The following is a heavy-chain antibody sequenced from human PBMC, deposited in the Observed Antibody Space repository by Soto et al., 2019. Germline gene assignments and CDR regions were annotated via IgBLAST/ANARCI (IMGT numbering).Heavy chain of an antibody. CDR3: ARDPPTGTTLEWADS. Sequence: GGSLRLSCSASGVSFSSDSMGWVRQAPGKGLEWVSSISSSGSFKNYADSVKGRFTISRDNAKNSLYLLLSGLKEEDTAVYYCARDPPTGTTLEWADSWGQGTLVTVSS. CDR2: ISSSGSFK. CDR1: GVSFSSDS. V-gene: IGHV3-21*01. D-gene: IGHD1-7*01. J-gene: IGHJ4*02.